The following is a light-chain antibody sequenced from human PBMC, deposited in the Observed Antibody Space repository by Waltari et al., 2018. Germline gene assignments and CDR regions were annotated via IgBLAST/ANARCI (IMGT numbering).Light chain of an antibody. V-gene: IGLV2-14*01. Sequence: QSALTQPASVSGSPGQSITISCTGTSSDVGGYNYVSWDQQHPAKAPKLVIYEVSNRPSRVSNRFSGSNSGNTASLTMSGLQAEDEADYYCSSYTSSSTLVVVGGGTKLTVL. J-gene: IGLJ2*01. CDR2: EVS. CDR1: SSDVGGYNY. CDR3: SSYTSSSTLVV.